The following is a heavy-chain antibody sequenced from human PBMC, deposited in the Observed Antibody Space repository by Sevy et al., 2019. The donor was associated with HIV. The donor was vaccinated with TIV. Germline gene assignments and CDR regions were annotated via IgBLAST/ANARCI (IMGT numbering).Heavy chain of an antibody. V-gene: IGHV3-11*05. Sequence: GGSLRLSCTASGFTFSDYYMSWIRQAPGKGLEWVSDISSSXTYANHADSVKGRFTVSRDNAKNSLYLQMNNLRAEDTAVYYCARVRYXYGQNYVDFWGQXTLVTVSS. CDR1: GFTFSDYY. J-gene: IGHJ4*02. D-gene: IGHD3-10*01. CDR3: ARVRYXYGQNYVDF. CDR2: ISSSXTYA.